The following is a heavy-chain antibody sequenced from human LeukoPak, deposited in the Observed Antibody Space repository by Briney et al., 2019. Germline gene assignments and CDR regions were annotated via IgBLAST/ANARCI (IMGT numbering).Heavy chain of an antibody. Sequence: VASVKVSCKVSGYTLTELSMHWVRQAPGKGLEWMGGFDPEDGETIYAQKFQGRVTMTEDTSTDTAYMELSSLRSDDTAVYYCARDRGDYGDYVVDYWGQGTLVTVS. V-gene: IGHV1-24*01. J-gene: IGHJ4*02. CDR3: ARDRGDYGDYVVDY. D-gene: IGHD4-17*01. CDR2: FDPEDGET. CDR1: GYTLTELS.